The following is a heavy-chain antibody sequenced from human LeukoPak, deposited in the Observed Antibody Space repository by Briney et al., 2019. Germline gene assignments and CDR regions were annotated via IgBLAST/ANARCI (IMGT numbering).Heavy chain of an antibody. D-gene: IGHD6-13*01. Sequence: PSETLSLTCTVSGGSISSYYWSWIRQPPGKGLEWIGYIYYSGSTNYNPSLKSRVTISVDTSKNQFSLKLSSVTAADTAVYYCARQDAASGQQAVFDYWGQGTLVTVSS. V-gene: IGHV4-59*08. CDR1: GGSISSYY. CDR3: ARQDAASGQQAVFDY. CDR2: IYYSGST. J-gene: IGHJ4*02.